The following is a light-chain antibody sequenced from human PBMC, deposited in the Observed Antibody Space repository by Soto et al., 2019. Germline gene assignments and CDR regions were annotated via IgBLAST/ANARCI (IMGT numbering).Light chain of an antibody. Sequence: EIVLTQSPATLSLSPGERVTLSCRASQSVSSYLAWYQHRPGQAPRLLMYDTFNRATGVPARFSGSGSGTDFTLTISSLEPEDSAVYYCQHRSNGYTFGKGTKLEIK. CDR3: QHRSNGYT. CDR2: DTF. CDR1: QSVSSY. J-gene: IGKJ2*01. V-gene: IGKV3-11*01.